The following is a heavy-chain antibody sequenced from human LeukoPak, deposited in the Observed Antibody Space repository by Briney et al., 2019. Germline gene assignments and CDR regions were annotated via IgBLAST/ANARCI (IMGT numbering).Heavy chain of an antibody. CDR1: GGSFSGYY. D-gene: IGHD6-19*01. Sequence: SETLSLTCAVYGGSFSGYYWSWIRQHPGKGLEWIGEINHSGSTNYNPSLKSRVTISVDTSKNQFSLKLSSVTAADTAVYYCARSSGWYRKTYYFDYWGQGTLVTVSS. CDR3: ARSSGWYRKTYYFDY. J-gene: IGHJ4*02. V-gene: IGHV4-34*01. CDR2: INHSGST.